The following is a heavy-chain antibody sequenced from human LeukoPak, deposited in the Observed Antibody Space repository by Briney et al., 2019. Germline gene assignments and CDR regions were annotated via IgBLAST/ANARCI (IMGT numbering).Heavy chain of an antibody. CDR3: ARQRYSDY. Sequence: GGSLRLSCAASGFTFDDYAMHWVRQAPGKGLEWVANIKEDGSENSYVESVKGRFTISRDNAKNSLYLQLNSLRAEDTAVYFCARQRYSDYWGQGTLVAVSS. CDR1: GFTFDDYA. V-gene: IGHV3-7*01. CDR2: IKEDGSEN. J-gene: IGHJ4*02. D-gene: IGHD1-1*01.